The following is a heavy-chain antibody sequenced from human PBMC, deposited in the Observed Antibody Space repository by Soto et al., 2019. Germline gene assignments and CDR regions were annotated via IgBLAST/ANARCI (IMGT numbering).Heavy chain of an antibody. CDR1: GFTFSSYA. Sequence: GGSLRLSCAASGFTFSSYAMHWVRQAPGKGLEWVAVISYDGSNKYYADSVKGRFTISRDNSKNTLYLQMNSLRAEDTAVYYCARATSSSSGGYYYGMDVWGQETTVTVSS. V-gene: IGHV3-30-3*01. CDR3: ARATSSSSGGYYYGMDV. J-gene: IGHJ6*02. CDR2: ISYDGSNK. D-gene: IGHD6-6*01.